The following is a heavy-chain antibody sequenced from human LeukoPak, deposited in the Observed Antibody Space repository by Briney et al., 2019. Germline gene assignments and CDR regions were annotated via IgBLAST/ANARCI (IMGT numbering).Heavy chain of an antibody. J-gene: IGHJ4*02. CDR2: IFSSGSS. D-gene: IGHD3-16*01. V-gene: IGHV4-59*08. CDR1: GGSMSGYY. Sequence: SETLSLTCTVSGGSMSGYYWSWIRQPPGKGLEWIGYIFSSGSSNFNPSLKSRVTISVDTSRNQFSLRLSSVTAADTAVYSCARRSKLGYYFDSWGQGIRVTVSS. CDR3: ARRSKLGYYFDS.